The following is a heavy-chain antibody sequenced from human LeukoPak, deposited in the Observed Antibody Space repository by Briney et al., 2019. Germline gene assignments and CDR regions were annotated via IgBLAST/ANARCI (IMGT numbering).Heavy chain of an antibody. CDR3: AREYSSSWLQFDY. D-gene: IGHD6-13*01. CDR2: IIPIFGTA. J-gene: IGHJ4*02. CDR1: GGTFSSYA. V-gene: IGHV1-69*05. Sequence: GSSVKVSCKASGGTFSSYAISWVRQAPGQGLEWMGGIIPIFGTANYAQKLQGRVTMTTDTSTSTAYMELRSLRSDDTAVYYCAREYSSSWLQFDYWGQGTLVTVSS.